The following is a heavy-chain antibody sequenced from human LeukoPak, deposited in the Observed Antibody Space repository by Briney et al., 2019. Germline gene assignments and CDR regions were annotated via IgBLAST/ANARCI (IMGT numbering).Heavy chain of an antibody. J-gene: IGHJ6*03. CDR3: ARGGYDFWSGYYDPYYYYYYYMDV. CDR1: GYTFTGYH. CDR2: MNPNSGNT. Sequence: ASVKVSCKASGYTFTGYHMHWVRQAPGQGLEWMGWMNPNSGNTGYAQKFQGRVTITRNTSISTAYMELSSLRSENTAVYYCARGGYDFWSGYYDPYYYYYYYMDVWGKGTTVTVSS. V-gene: IGHV1-8*03. D-gene: IGHD3-3*01.